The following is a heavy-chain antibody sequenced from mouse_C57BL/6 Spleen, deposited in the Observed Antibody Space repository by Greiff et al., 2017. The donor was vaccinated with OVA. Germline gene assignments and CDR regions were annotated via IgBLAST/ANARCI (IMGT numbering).Heavy chain of an antibody. V-gene: IGHV5-16*01. CDR2: INYDGSST. CDR3: ARGVYGSSYDWYFDV. J-gene: IGHJ1*03. CDR1: GFTFSDYY. Sequence: DVHLVESEGGLVQPGSSMKLSCTASGFTFSDYYMAWVRQVPEKGLEWVANINYDGSSTYYLDSLKSRFIISRDNAKNILYLQMSSLKSEDTATYYCARGVYGSSYDWYFDVWGTGTTVTVSS. D-gene: IGHD1-1*01.